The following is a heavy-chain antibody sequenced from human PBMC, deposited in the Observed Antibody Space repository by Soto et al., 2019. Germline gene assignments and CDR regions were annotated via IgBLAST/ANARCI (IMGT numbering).Heavy chain of an antibody. CDR2: IYYSGST. V-gene: IGHV4-59*08. CDR1: GGSISSYY. J-gene: IGHJ6*03. D-gene: IGHD5-18*01. Sequence: SETLSLTCTVSGGSISSYYWSWIRQPPGKGLEWIGYIYYSGSTNYNPSLKSRVTISVDTSKNQFSLKLSSVTAADTAVYYCARRSRGTAMVTFYYYYMDVWGKGTTVTVSS. CDR3: ARRSRGTAMVTFYYYYMDV.